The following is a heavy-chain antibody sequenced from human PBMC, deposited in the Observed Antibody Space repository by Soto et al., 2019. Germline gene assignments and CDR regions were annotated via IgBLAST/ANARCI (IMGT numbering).Heavy chain of an antibody. Sequence: EVQLVESGGGLVQPGRSLRLSCGASGFTFDDYAMHWVRQAPGKGLEWVSSISWNSGNIGYADSVKGRFIISRDNAENSLYLQMNSLRPEDTALYYCAKGSSTSNFSYFDYWGQGTLVTVSS. CDR2: ISWNSGNI. CDR1: GFTFDDYA. CDR3: AKGSSTSNFSYFDY. D-gene: IGHD2-2*01. J-gene: IGHJ4*02. V-gene: IGHV3-9*01.